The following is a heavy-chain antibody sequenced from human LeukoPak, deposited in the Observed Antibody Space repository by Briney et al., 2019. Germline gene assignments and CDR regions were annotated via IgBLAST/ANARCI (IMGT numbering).Heavy chain of an antibody. V-gene: IGHV3-30*02. D-gene: IGHD3-10*01. Sequence: GGSLRLSCAASGFTFSSYGMHWVRQAPGKGLEWVAFIRYDGSNKYYADSVKGRFTISRDNSKITLYLQMNSLRAEDTAVYYCAKDGLIYGSGSHWFDPWGQGTLVTVSS. CDR1: GFTFSSYG. CDR2: IRYDGSNK. CDR3: AKDGLIYGSGSHWFDP. J-gene: IGHJ5*02.